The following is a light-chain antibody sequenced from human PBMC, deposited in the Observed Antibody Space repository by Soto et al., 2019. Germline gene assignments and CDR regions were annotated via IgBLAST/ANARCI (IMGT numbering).Light chain of an antibody. CDR2: GAS. Sequence: EIVLTQSPGTLSLSPGERATLSCRASQSVSSSYLAWYQHKPGQAPRLLIYGASSRATGIPDRFSGSGSGTDFKLTISRLEPEDCALYYCQQVAPSPSYTFGQGTKLEIK. V-gene: IGKV3-20*01. CDR3: QQVAPSPSYT. CDR1: QSVSSSY. J-gene: IGKJ2*01.